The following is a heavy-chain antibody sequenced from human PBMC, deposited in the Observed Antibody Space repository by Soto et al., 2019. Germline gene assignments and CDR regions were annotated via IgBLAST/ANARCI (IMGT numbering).Heavy chain of an antibody. V-gene: IGHV3-11*01. D-gene: IGHD6-13*01. CDR1: GLPISGYW. J-gene: IGHJ3*02. CDR2: ISSSGSTI. CDR3: ARDGIAAAGTHAFDI. Sequence: GGSLRLCCGASGLPISGYWMSLIRPAPGKGLEWVSYISSSGSTIYYADSVKGRFTISRDNAKNSLYLQMNSLRAEDTAVYYCARDGIAAAGTHAFDIWGQGKMVTVSS.